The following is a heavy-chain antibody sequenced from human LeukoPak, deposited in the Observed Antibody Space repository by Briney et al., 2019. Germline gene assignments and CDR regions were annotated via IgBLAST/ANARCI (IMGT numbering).Heavy chain of an antibody. J-gene: IGHJ5*02. CDR1: GYTFTGYY. CDR2: INPNSGGT. D-gene: IGHD2-2*01. Sequence: GASAKVSCKASGYTFTGYYMHWVRQAPGQGLEWMGWINPNSGGTNYAQKFQGRVTMTRDTSISTAYMELSRLRSDDTAVYYCARVKQYQLLAFDPWGQGTLVTVSS. CDR3: ARVKQYQLLAFDP. V-gene: IGHV1-2*02.